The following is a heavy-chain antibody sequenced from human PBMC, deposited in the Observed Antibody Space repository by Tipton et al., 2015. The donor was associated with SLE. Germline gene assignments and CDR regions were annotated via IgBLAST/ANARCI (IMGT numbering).Heavy chain of an antibody. CDR1: GGSISSTSYY. CDR3: AKVVITPDPAFDI. D-gene: IGHD3-22*01. Sequence: TLSLTCTVSGGSISSTSYYWAWSRQPPGKGLEWIRSMSYSGRTYYNPSLKSRVTISVDTSKKQFSLKLTSVTAVYTAVYYCAKVVITPDPAFDIWGQGTMVIVSS. V-gene: IGHV4-39*01. CDR2: MSYSGRT. J-gene: IGHJ3*02.